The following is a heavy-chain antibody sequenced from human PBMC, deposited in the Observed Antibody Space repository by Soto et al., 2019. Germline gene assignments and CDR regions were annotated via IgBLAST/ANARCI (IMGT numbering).Heavy chain of an antibody. V-gene: IGHV3-21*01. CDR2: ISSSSSYI. CDR3: VRVGGGGQFDS. CDR1: GITLSSNS. J-gene: IGHJ4*02. D-gene: IGHD3-16*01. Sequence: PGRSLRPPCGDSGITLSSNSMNWVRQAPGKGLEWVSSISSSSSYIYYADSVKGRFTISRDNAKKSLSLQMNSLRAEDTAVYYCVRVGGGGQFDSWGQGTLVTVYS.